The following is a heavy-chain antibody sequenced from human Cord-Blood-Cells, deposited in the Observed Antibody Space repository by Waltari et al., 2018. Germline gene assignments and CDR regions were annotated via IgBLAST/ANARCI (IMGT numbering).Heavy chain of an antibody. Sequence: QVQLQQWGAGLLKPSETLSLTCAVYGGSFSGYSLSWIRQPPGKGLEWIGEINHSGSTNYNPSLKSRVTISVDTSKNQFSLKLSSVTAADTAVYYCARLVRRVLRFLERRFDPWGQGTLVTVSS. CDR2: INHSGST. V-gene: IGHV4-34*01. J-gene: IGHJ5*02. CDR1: GGSFSGYS. CDR3: ARLVRRVLRFLERRFDP. D-gene: IGHD3-3*01.